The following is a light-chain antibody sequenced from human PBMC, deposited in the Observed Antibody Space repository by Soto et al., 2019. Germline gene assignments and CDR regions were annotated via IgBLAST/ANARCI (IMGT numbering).Light chain of an antibody. V-gene: IGKV1-5*03. CDR2: KAC. Sequence: DIQMTQSPSTLSASVGDRVTITCRASQSISSWLAWYQQKPGKAPKLLIDKACSLESGVPSRFSGSDSGTEFTLTISSLQPDDFATYYCQHYNSYLYTFGQGTKLEIK. CDR1: QSISSW. J-gene: IGKJ2*01. CDR3: QHYNSYLYT.